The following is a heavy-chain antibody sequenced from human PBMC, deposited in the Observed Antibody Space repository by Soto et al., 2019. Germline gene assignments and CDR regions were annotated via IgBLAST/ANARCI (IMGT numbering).Heavy chain of an antibody. D-gene: IGHD2-21*02. CDR1: GFTFSSYT. CDR3: ARGDVVVLTATSNFDY. J-gene: IGHJ4*02. V-gene: IGHV3-21*01. Sequence: EVQLVESGGGLVKPGGSLRLSCAASGFTFSSYTMKWVRQAPGKGLEWVASISSSYYIKYADSVKGRFTISRDSAKNSLYLQMDSLRAEDTAVYYCARGDVVVLTATSNFDYWGQGTLVTVSS. CDR2: ISSSYYI.